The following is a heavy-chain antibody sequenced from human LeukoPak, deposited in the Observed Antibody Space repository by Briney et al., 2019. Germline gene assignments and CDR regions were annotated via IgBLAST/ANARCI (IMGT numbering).Heavy chain of an antibody. D-gene: IGHD4-23*01. V-gene: IGHV3-53*01. Sequence: GGSLRLSCAASGFTVSSNYMSWVRQAPGKGLEWVSVIYSGGTTYYADSVKGRFTISRDNSKNTLYLQMNSLRAEDTAVYYCAKDQYGGNPQYYFDYWGQGTLVTVSS. J-gene: IGHJ4*02. CDR3: AKDQYGGNPQYYFDY. CDR2: IYSGGTT. CDR1: GFTVSSNY.